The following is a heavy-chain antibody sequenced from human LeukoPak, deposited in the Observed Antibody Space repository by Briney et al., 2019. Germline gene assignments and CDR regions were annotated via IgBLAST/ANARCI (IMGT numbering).Heavy chain of an antibody. Sequence: GGSLRLSCAASGFTFSSYTMNWVRQAPGKGLEWVSSITSSSSFIYYADSLKGRFTISRDNAKNSLYLQMNSLRAEDTAVYYCAKSIRIVVVEDAFDIWGQGTMVTVSS. J-gene: IGHJ3*02. V-gene: IGHV3-21*01. CDR1: GFTFSSYT. D-gene: IGHD3-22*01. CDR3: AKSIRIVVVEDAFDI. CDR2: ITSSSSFI.